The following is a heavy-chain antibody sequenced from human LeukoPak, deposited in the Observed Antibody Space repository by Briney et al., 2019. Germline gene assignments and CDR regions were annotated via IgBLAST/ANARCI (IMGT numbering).Heavy chain of an antibody. CDR1: GFTFSSYG. CDR3: AKDISTSGGAFDV. Sequence: GGSLRLSCAASGFTFSSYGMHWVRQAPGKGLEWVAFIRYDGSNKYYADSVKGRFTISRDNSKNTLYLQMNSLRAEDTAVYYCAKDISTSGGAFDVWGQGTMVTVSS. J-gene: IGHJ3*01. D-gene: IGHD3-10*01. CDR2: IRYDGSNK. V-gene: IGHV3-30*02.